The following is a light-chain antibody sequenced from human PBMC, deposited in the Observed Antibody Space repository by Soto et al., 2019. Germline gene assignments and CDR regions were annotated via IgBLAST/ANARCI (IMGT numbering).Light chain of an antibody. V-gene: IGKV1-39*01. CDR1: ETISTY. CDR2: AAS. Sequence: DIQMTQSPSSVSASVGDRVSITCLTSETISTYVNWYQRKPGKAPKLLIYAASSLQSGVPSRFSGSGSGTDFTLTISSLQPEDFATYYCQQGHSNPITIGQGTRLEI. CDR3: QQGHSNPIT. J-gene: IGKJ5*01.